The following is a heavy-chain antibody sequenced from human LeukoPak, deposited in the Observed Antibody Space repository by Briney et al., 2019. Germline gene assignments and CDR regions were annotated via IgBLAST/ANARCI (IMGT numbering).Heavy chain of an antibody. CDR1: GYTFTSYW. D-gene: IGHD5/OR15-5a*01. V-gene: IGHV5-51*01. CDR2: IYPGDSDT. Sequence: GESLKISCKGSGYTFTSYWIGWVRQLPGKGLGWMGIIYPGDSDTRYSPSFQGQVTISADKSISTAYLQWSSLKASDTAMYYCARLLYENFFDYWGQGTLVTVSS. J-gene: IGHJ4*02. CDR3: ARLLYENFFDY.